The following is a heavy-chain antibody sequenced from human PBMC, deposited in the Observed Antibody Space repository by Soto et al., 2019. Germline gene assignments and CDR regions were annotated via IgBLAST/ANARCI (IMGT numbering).Heavy chain of an antibody. Sequence: EVQLVESGGGLVQPGGSLRLSCAASGFTFSSYSMNWVRQAPGKGLEWVSYISSSSSTIYYADSVKGRFTISRDNAKNSMYLPMNRLRAEDTAVYYCARFVVVPAAMQYYYYYYGMDVWGRGTTVTVSS. D-gene: IGHD2-2*01. CDR3: ARFVVVPAAMQYYYYYYGMDV. J-gene: IGHJ6*02. V-gene: IGHV3-48*01. CDR2: ISSSSSTI. CDR1: GFTFSSYS.